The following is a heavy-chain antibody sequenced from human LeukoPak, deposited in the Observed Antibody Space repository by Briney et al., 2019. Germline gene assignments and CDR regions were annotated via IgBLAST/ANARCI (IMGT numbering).Heavy chain of an antibody. D-gene: IGHD3-10*01. J-gene: IGHJ5*02. Sequence: SETLSLTCAVYGGSFSGYYWSWIRQPPGKGLEWIGEINHSGSTNYNPSLKSRVTISVDTSKNQFSLKLSSVTAADTAVYYCAREVPYGSGRQAPNWFDPWGQGTLVTVSS. CDR2: INHSGST. CDR3: AREVPYGSGRQAPNWFDP. CDR1: GGSFSGYY. V-gene: IGHV4-34*09.